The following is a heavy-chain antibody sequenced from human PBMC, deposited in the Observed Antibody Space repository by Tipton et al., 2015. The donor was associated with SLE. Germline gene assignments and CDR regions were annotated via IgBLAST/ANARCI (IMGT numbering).Heavy chain of an antibody. D-gene: IGHD3-16*01. J-gene: IGHJ4*02. Sequence: SLRLSCVASGFTFSRNGMHWVRQAPGKGLEWVTFLQYDRSKEYYAESVRGRFTISRDNSKNTLYLQMNSLTPEDTAVYYCVREGGDFDYWGQGTLVTVSS. CDR1: GFTFSRNG. CDR2: LQYDRSKE. CDR3: VREGGDFDY. V-gene: IGHV3-30*02.